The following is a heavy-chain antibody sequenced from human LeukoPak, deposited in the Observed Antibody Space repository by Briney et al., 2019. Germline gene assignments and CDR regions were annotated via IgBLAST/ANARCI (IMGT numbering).Heavy chain of an antibody. Sequence: ASVKVSCKASGYTFTGYYMHWVRQAPGQGLEWMGWINPNSGGANYAQKLQGRVTMTTDTSTSTAYMELRSLRSDDTAVYYCARHPPYNWNYVLFDYWGQGTLVTVSS. CDR1: GYTFTGYY. CDR2: INPNSGGA. D-gene: IGHD1-7*01. V-gene: IGHV1-2*02. J-gene: IGHJ4*02. CDR3: ARHPPYNWNYVLFDY.